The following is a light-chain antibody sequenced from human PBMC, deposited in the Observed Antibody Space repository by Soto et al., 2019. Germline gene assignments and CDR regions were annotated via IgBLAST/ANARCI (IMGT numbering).Light chain of an antibody. CDR1: QNIRNG. Sequence: DIQMTQSPSTLSASVGDRVTITCRASQNIRNGMAWFQQRPGKAPRLLIYGASTLESGVPIRFSGSGFGTEFTLTISSLQPDDIATYYSQRYTTSSRTFGQGTKV. CDR3: QRYTTSSRT. J-gene: IGKJ1*01. CDR2: GAS. V-gene: IGKV1-5*03.